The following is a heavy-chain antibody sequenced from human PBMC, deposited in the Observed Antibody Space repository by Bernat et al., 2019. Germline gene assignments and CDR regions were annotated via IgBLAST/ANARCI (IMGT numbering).Heavy chain of an antibody. V-gene: IGHV3-33*01. CDR3: ARVSGSVVASKLDS. Sequence: QVQLVESGGGVVQPGRSLRLSCATSGFSFSSYGMYWVRQAPGKGLEWVAVIWYDGSNKYYGDSVKGRFTISRDDSKNTVYLQMNSLRAEDTAVYYCARVSGSVVASKLDSWGQGTLVTVSS. J-gene: IGHJ4*02. CDR1: GFSFSSYG. D-gene: IGHD1-26*01. CDR2: IWYDGSNK.